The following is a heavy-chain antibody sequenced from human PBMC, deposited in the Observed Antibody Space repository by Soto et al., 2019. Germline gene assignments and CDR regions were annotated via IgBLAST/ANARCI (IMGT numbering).Heavy chain of an antibody. CDR2: IYYSGST. D-gene: IGHD3-22*01. V-gene: IGHV4-39*01. J-gene: IGHJ4*02. CDR3: ASSVVYYDSSGYYLFFDY. CDR1: GGSISSSSYY. Sequence: SETLSLTCTVSGGSISSSSYYWGWIRQPPGKGLEWIGSIYYSGSTYYNPSLKSRVTISVDTSKNPFSLKLSSVTAADTAVYYCASSVVYYDSSGYYLFFDYWGQGTLVTVSS.